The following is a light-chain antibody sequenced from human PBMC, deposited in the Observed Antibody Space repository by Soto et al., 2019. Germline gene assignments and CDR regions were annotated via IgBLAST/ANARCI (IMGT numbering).Light chain of an antibody. V-gene: IGKV3-20*01. J-gene: IGKJ3*01. CDR1: QSIINNT. CDR3: QQYGPSPPLT. CDR2: DAS. Sequence: EIVLTQSPGTLSLSPGERVTLSCMASQSIINNTLAWHQQKPDQAPRLLIYDASNRVTGIPDRFSGSGSGTDFTLTIHSLEPEDFAVYSCQQYGPSPPLTFGPGTKV.